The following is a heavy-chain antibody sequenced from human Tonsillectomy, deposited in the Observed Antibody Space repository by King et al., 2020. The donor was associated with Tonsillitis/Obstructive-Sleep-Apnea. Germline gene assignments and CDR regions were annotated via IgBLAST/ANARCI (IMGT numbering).Heavy chain of an antibody. CDR1: GFSLSTSGMC. J-gene: IGHJ4*02. V-gene: IGHV2-70*11. D-gene: IGHD1-26*01. CDR2: IDWGDDK. Sequence: TLKESGPALVKPTQTLTLTCTFSGFSLSTSGMCVSWIRQPPGKALEWLARIDWGDDKYYSTYLKTRLTSSKDTFKNQVVLTVTNMDPADTATYYCTPMIDSGGYYFLDYLGQRALVTVSS. CDR3: TPMIDSGGYYFLDY.